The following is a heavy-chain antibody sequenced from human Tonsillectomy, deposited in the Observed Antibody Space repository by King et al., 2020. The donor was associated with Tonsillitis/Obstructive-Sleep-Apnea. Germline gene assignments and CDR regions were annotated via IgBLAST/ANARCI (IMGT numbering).Heavy chain of an antibody. Sequence: VQLVESGAEVKKPGSSVKVSCKASGGTFSSYAISWVRQAPGQGLEWMGRIISSLGIPNYAQKFQGRVTITADKSTSTAYMEVSSLTSEDTAVYYCARDLRETGDQFYYMDVWGKGTTVTVSS. D-gene: IGHD7-27*01. CDR1: GGTFSSYA. CDR3: ARDLRETGDQFYYMDV. CDR2: IISSLGIP. V-gene: IGHV1-69*09. J-gene: IGHJ6*03.